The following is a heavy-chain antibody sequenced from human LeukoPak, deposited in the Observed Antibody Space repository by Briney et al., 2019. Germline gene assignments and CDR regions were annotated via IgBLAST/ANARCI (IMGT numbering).Heavy chain of an antibody. D-gene: IGHD4-17*01. CDR3: ARDAYGDYSDYYGMDV. CDR1: GFTFSSYG. V-gene: IGHV3-33*01. CDR2: IWYDGGNK. J-gene: IGHJ6*04. Sequence: PGTSLRLSCEASGFTFSSYGMHWVRQVPGQGLEWMAGIWYDGGNKYYADSVKGRFTISRDNSKNTLYLQMNSLRAEDTAVYYCARDAYGDYSDYYGMDVRGNGNTLTVSS.